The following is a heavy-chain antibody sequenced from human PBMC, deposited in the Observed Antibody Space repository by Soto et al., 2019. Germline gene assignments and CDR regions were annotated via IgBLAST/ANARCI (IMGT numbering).Heavy chain of an antibody. CDR1: GFTFSSYG. CDR2: IWYDGSNK. V-gene: IGHV3-33*01. J-gene: IGHJ6*03. CDR3: ARGGLQYPGGDYYMDV. D-gene: IGHD4-4*01. Sequence: GGSLRLSCAASGFTFSSYGMHWVRQAPGKGLEWVAVIWYDGSNKYYADSVKGRFTISRDNSKNTLYLQMNSLRAEDTAVYYCARGGLQYPGGDYYMDVWGKGTTVTVSS.